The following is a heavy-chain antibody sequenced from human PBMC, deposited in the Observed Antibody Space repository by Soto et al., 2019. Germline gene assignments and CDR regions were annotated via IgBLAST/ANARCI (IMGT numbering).Heavy chain of an antibody. V-gene: IGHV1-2*02. CDR3: ARVPIVGATIYGMDV. CDR2: INPNSGGT. D-gene: IGHD1-26*01. J-gene: IGHJ6*02. Sequence: ASVKVSCKASGYTFTGYYMHWVRQAPGQGLEWMGWINPNSGGTNYAQKFQGGVTMTRDTSISTAYMELSRLRSDDTAVYYCARVPIVGATIYGMDVWGQGTTVTVSS. CDR1: GYTFTGYY.